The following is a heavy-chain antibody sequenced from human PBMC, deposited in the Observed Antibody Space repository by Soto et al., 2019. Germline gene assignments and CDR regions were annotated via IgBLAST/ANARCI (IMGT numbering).Heavy chain of an antibody. CDR2: IYYSGST. J-gene: IGHJ6*02. V-gene: IGHV4-31*03. CDR3: ARGLQIPRYGMDV. Sequence: SETLSLTCTVSGGSISSGGYYLSWIRQHPGKGLEWIGYIYYSGSTYYNPSLKSRVTISVDTSKNQFSLKLSSVTAADTAVYYCARGLQIPRYGMDVWGQGTTVTAP. CDR1: GGSISSGGYY. D-gene: IGHD2-21*01.